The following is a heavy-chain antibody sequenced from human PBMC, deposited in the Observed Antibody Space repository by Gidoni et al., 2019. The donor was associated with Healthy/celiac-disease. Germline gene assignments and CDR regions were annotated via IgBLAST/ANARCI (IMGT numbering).Heavy chain of an antibody. Sequence: QVQLLQSGAEVKKPGASVKVSCNASGYTFTSYGSSWVRKAPGQGLEWMGCFSAYNGNTNYAQKLQGRVTMSTDTSKSTGYMELRSLRSDDTAVYYCARDLGSSWTGFDPWGQGNLVTVSA. D-gene: IGHD6-13*01. CDR1: GYTFTSYG. CDR3: ARDLGSSWTGFDP. J-gene: IGHJ5*02. V-gene: IGHV1-18*04. CDR2: FSAYNGNT.